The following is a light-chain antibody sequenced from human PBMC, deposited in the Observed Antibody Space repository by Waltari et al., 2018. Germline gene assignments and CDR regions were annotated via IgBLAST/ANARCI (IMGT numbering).Light chain of an antibody. CDR1: QSVLYNSNSKNY. J-gene: IGKJ2*01. V-gene: IGKV4-1*01. CDR3: QQYYNIPRT. CDR2: WAS. Sequence: DIVMTQSPDSLALSLGERATIKCKTSQSVLYNSNSKNYLAWYQQKPGQPPKLLISWASTRESGVPDRFSGSGSGTDFTLIISNFQAEDVAVYYCQQYYNIPRTFGQGTKLEI.